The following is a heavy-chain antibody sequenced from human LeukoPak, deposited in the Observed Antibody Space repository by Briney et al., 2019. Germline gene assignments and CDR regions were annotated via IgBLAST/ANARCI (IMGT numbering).Heavy chain of an antibody. J-gene: IGHJ4*02. D-gene: IGHD6-19*01. CDR3: ATCIAVAGFYYFAY. Sequence: ASVTVSCKAPGYTFTGYYMHWVRQAPGQGLEWMGWMNPNSGGTNYAQKFQGRATMTRDTSISTAYMELSRLRSDDTAVYYCATCIAVAGFYYFAYWGQGTLVTVSS. CDR1: GYTFTGYY. V-gene: IGHV1-2*02. CDR2: MNPNSGGT.